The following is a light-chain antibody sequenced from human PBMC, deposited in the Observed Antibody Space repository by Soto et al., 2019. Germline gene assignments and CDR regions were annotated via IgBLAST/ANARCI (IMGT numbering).Light chain of an antibody. V-gene: IGKV3-20*01. CDR3: QQYDSSPPIT. CDR1: QSVSSSY. CDR2: GAS. J-gene: IGKJ5*01. Sequence: EIVLTQSPGTLSLSPGERATLSCRASQSVSSSYLAWYQQKPGQAPRLLIYGASSRATGIPDRFSGSGSGTDFTLTISRLEPEDFAVYYCQQYDSSPPITFGQETRLEIK.